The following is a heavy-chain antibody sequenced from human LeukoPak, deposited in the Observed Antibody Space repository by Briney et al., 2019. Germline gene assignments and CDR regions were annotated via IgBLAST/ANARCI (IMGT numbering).Heavy chain of an antibody. CDR2: ISSSGSTI. J-gene: IGHJ3*02. Sequence: GGSLRLSCAASGFTFSDYYMSWIRQAPGKGLEWVSYISSSGSTIYYADSVKGRFTISRDNAKNSLYLQMNSLRAEDTAVYYCAKDEGLLWFYQADDAFDIWGQGTMVTVSS. V-gene: IGHV3-11*01. CDR1: GFTFSDYY. D-gene: IGHD3-10*01. CDR3: AKDEGLLWFYQADDAFDI.